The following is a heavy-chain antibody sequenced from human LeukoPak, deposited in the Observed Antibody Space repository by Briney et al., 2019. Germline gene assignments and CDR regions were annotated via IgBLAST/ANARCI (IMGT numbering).Heavy chain of an antibody. J-gene: IGHJ6*03. CDR2: ISYDGSNK. D-gene: IGHD3-10*01. CDR3: ARDLRGSRVYYYYYYMDV. V-gene: IGHV3-30*03. CDR1: GFTFISCG. Sequence: TGGSLRLSCRASGFTFISCGMQWVRQSPGKGLEWMAIISYDGSNKYYADSVKGRFTISRDNAKNSLYLQMNSLRADDTALYYCARDLRGSRVYYYYYYMDVWGKGTTVTVSS.